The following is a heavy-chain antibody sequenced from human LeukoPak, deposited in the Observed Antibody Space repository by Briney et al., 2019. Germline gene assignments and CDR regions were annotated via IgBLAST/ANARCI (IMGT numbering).Heavy chain of an antibody. CDR3: AKGAGPPWFDP. CDR2: IYTSGST. CDR1: GDSISSGSYY. V-gene: IGHV4-61*09. Sequence: SETLSLTCTVSGDSISSGSYYWSWIRQPAGKGLEWIGHIYTSGSTNYNPSLKSRVTISVDTSKNQFSLKLSSVTAADTAVYYCAKGAGPPWFDPWGQGTLVTVSS. D-gene: IGHD6-19*01. J-gene: IGHJ5*02.